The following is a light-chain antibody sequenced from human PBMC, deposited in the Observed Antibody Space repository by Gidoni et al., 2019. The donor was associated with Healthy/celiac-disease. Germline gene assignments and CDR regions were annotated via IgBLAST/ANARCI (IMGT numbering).Light chain of an antibody. Sequence: DILTTQSPDSLAVSLGERATINCKSSQSVLYSSNNKNYFAWYQQKPGQPPKLLIYWASTRESGVPDRFSGSGSGTDFTRTISSMQAEDVAVYYCQQYYSTPPVTFGGGTKVEIK. CDR1: QSVLYSSNNKNY. J-gene: IGKJ4*01. CDR2: WAS. CDR3: QQYYSTPPVT. V-gene: IGKV4-1*01.